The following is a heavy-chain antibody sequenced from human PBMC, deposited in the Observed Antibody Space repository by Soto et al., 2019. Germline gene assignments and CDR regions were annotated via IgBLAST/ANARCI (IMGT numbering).Heavy chain of an antibody. CDR2: VSGDGSST. D-gene: IGHD3-22*01. V-gene: IGHV3-74*01. CDR3: ARNVDYYDSSGYFWFDP. CDR1: GFTFSSSW. J-gene: IGHJ5*02. Sequence: GGSLRLSCAASGFTFSSSWMHWVRQAPGKGLVWVSRVSGDGSSTNYADSVKGRFTISRDNAKNTLYLQMNSLRAEDAAVYYCARNVDYYDSSGYFWFDPWGQGTLVTVSS.